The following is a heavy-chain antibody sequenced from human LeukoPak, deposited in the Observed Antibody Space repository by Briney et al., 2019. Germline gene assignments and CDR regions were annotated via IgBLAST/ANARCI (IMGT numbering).Heavy chain of an antibody. V-gene: IGHV3-74*01. CDR3: ARGASNRFDY. J-gene: IGHJ4*02. CDR1: GFTFSNYW. Sequence: GRSLRLSCAASGFTFSNYWMHWVRQAPGKGLVWVSRIYTDGSSTNYADSVKGRFTISRDNAKNTLYLQMNSLRGEDTAVYYCARGASNRFDYWGQGTLVTVSS. D-gene: IGHD1-14*01. CDR2: IYTDGSST.